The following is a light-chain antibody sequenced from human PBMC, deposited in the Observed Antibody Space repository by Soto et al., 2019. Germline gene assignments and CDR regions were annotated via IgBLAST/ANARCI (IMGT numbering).Light chain of an antibody. CDR3: GTWDNSLNIVI. Sequence: QSVLTQPPSVSAAPGQTVAISCSGSSSNVGDNYVSWYQHFPGTAPKLLIYDNNKRPSGIPDRFSGSKSGTSATLAITGLQTGDEADYYCGTWDNSLNIVIFGGGTKVTVL. CDR1: SSNVGDNY. J-gene: IGLJ2*01. CDR2: DNN. V-gene: IGLV1-51*01.